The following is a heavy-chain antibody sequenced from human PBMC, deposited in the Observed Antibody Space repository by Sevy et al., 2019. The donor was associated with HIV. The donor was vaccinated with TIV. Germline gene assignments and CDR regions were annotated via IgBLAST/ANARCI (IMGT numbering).Heavy chain of an antibody. D-gene: IGHD3-16*02. CDR2: IYYSGST. V-gene: IGHV4-39*01. CDR1: GGSISSSSYY. J-gene: IGHJ4*02. Sequence: SETLSLTSTVSGGSISSSSYYWGWIRQPPGKGLEWIGSIYYSGSTYYNPSLKSRVTISVDTSKNQFSLKLSSVTAADTAVYYCARPTREITFGGVIVEYFDYWGQGTLVTVSS. CDR3: ARPTREITFGGVIVEYFDY.